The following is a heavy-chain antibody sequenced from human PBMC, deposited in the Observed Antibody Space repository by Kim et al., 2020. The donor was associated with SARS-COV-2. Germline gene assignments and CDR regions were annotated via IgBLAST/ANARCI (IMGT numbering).Heavy chain of an antibody. CDR1: GYTFTSYY. CDR2: INPSGGST. D-gene: IGHD3-22*01. Sequence: ASVKVSCKASGYTFTSYYMHWVRQAPGQGLEWMGIINPSGGSTSYAQKFQGRVTMTRDTSTSTVYMELSSLRSEDTAVYYCARRGGGYDSSGYGYPLFGYWGQGTLVTVSS. V-gene: IGHV1-46*01. CDR3: ARRGGGYDSSGYGYPLFGY. J-gene: IGHJ4*02.